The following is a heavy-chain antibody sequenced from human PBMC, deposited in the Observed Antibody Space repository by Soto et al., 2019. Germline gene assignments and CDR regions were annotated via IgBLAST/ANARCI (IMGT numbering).Heavy chain of an antibody. J-gene: IGHJ6*04. CDR3: AKGVELDV. V-gene: IGHV3-23*01. D-gene: IGHD1-26*01. Sequence: PGGSLILSCEASGFSFSSFAMNWVRQAPGKGLEWVSAIGDSGASTYYADSVKGRFTISRDNSRNTLYLQLNSLRAEDTAVYYCAKGVELDVWGNGTTVTVSS. CDR2: IGDSGAST. CDR1: GFSFSSFA.